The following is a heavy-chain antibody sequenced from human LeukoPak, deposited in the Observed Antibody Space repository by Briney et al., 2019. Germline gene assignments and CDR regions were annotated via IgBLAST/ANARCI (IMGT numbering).Heavy chain of an antibody. J-gene: IGHJ4*02. CDR2: IKQDGSEK. D-gene: IGHD3-16*02. CDR1: GFTFSSYW. V-gene: IGHV3-7*01. Sequence: GGSLRLSCAASGFTFSSYWMSWVRQAPGKGLEWVANIKQDGSEKYYVDSVKGQFTISRDNAKNSLYLQMNSLRAEDTAVYYCARVVDYVWGSYRSYYFDYWGQGTLVTVSS. CDR3: ARVVDYVWGSYRSYYFDY.